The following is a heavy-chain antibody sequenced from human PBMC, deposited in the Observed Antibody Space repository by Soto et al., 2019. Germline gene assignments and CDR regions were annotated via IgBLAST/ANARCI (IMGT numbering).Heavy chain of an antibody. V-gene: IGHV1-69*12. Sequence: QVQLVQSGADVKKPGSSVKVSCKASGGTFSRNSISWVRQAPGQGLEWMGGIIPIFGTPNYAQKFKGRLTITADESKSTAYLELSSLSSDDTAVYYCARPIQFYFDTSAQSAWFDPWGQGTLVTVSS. D-gene: IGHD3-22*01. CDR2: IIPIFGTP. J-gene: IGHJ5*02. CDR3: ARPIQFYFDTSAQSAWFDP. CDR1: GGTFSRNS.